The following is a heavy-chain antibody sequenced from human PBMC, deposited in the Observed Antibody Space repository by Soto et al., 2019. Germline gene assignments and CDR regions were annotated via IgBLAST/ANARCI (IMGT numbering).Heavy chain of an antibody. V-gene: IGHV3-23*01. CDR2: ISASGDNT. J-gene: IGHJ4*02. D-gene: IGHD3-3*01. CDR1: GFTFSSRA. Sequence: GGSLRLSCAASGFTFSSRAMSWVRQAPGKGLDWVSIISASGDNTYYADSVKGRFTISRDNSKNTLYLQVNSLRAEDTAVYYCAKLTYSDLWSGSHDSWGQGTLVTVSA. CDR3: AKLTYSDLWSGSHDS.